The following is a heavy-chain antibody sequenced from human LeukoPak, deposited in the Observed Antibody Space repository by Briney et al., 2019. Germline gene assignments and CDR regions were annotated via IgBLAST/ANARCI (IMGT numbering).Heavy chain of an antibody. D-gene: IGHD4-17*01. CDR2: IYYSGCT. J-gene: IGHJ4*02. V-gene: IGHV4-39*01. Sequence: SETLSLTCTVSGGSISSSSYYWGWIRQPPGKGLEWIGSIYYSGCTYYNPSLKSRVTISVDTSKNQFSLKLSSVTAADTAVYYCAINDYGDYSFDYWGQGTLVTVSS. CDR1: GGSISSSSYY. CDR3: AINDYGDYSFDY.